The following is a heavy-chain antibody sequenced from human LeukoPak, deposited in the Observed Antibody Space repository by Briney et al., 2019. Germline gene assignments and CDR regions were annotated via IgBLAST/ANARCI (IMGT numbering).Heavy chain of an antibody. CDR2: ISSSSSYI. CDR1: GFTFSSYS. D-gene: IGHD3-9*01. CDR3: AREYYDILTGYSRRYYYMGV. J-gene: IGHJ6*03. V-gene: IGHV3-21*01. Sequence: GGSLRLSCAASGFTFSSYSMSWVRQAPGKGLEWVSSISSSSSYIYYADSVKGRFTISRDNAKNSLYLQMNSLRAEDTAVYYCAREYYDILTGYSRRYYYMGVWGKGTTVTVSS.